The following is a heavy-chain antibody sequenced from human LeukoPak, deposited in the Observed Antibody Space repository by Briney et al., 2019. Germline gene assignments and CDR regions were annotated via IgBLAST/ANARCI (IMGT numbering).Heavy chain of an antibody. CDR3: TRESSSSYYYGLDV. Sequence: GGSLRLSCAASGFTFSTYIMNWVRQAPGKGLVWVSRIGSDGSSTNYADSVKGRFTISRDNAKNTLYLQMNSLRAEDTAVYYCTRESSSSYYYGLDVWGQGTTVTVSS. CDR1: GFTFSTYI. D-gene: IGHD6-6*01. CDR2: IGSDGSST. V-gene: IGHV3-74*01. J-gene: IGHJ6*02.